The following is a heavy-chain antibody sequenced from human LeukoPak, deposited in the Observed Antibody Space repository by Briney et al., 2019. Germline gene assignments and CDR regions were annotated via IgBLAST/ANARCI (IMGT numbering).Heavy chain of an antibody. CDR2: IYYSGST. D-gene: IGHD6-25*01. Sequence: SQTLSLTCTVSAGSIYSSGTYWSWLRQPPGKGLEWIDYIYYSGSTYYNPSLKSRLTISLDTSKNQFSLNLSSVTDADPAVYYCARAAGNWFDPWGQGTLVTVSS. J-gene: IGHJ5*02. CDR1: AGSIYSSGTY. V-gene: IGHV4-31*03. CDR3: ARAAGNWFDP.